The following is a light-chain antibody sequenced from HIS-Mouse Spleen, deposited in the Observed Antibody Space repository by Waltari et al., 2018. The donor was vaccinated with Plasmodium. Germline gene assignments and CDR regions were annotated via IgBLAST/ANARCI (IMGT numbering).Light chain of an antibody. CDR1: RIESRIFNP. V-gene: IGLV2-23*01. J-gene: IGLJ1*01. CDR3: CSYAGSSTYV. CDR2: EGS. Sequence: QSAHTQPASVSGSPGQSSSLSCIDTRIESRIFNPLSWYQQQPGKAPKLMIYEGSKRPSGVSNRFSGSKSGNTASLTISGLQAEDEADYYCCSYAGSSTYVFGTGTKVTVL.